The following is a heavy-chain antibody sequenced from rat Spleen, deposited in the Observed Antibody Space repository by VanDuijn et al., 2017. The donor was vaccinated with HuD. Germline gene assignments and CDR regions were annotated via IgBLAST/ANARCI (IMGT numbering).Heavy chain of an antibody. CDR3: ARLGGLRNWFAY. V-gene: IGHV5-29*01. CDR1: GFTFSKYG. CDR2: ITYDGNNT. D-gene: IGHD4-3*01. J-gene: IGHJ3*01. Sequence: EVQLVESGGGLVQPGRSLKLSCAVSGFTFSKYGMAWVCQTPTKGLEWVASITYDGNNTYYRDSVKGRFTISRDDEESTLYLQMDSLRSEDTATYFCARLGGLRNWFAYWGQGTLVTVSS.